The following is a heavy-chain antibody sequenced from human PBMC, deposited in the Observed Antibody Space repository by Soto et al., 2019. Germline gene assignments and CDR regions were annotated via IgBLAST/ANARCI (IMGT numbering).Heavy chain of an antibody. J-gene: IGHJ4*02. D-gene: IGHD2-21*02. CDR3: ARRLAPSVSALGY. CDR2: ISEIGDRK. CDR1: GLILGSSR. Sequence: GGSLRLSCTVSGLILGSSRVDWVRQAPGKGLEWVAVISEIGDRKYSTDSVRGRFLVSRDTLKNTIYLQMNSLRPEDTCDYFCARRLAPSVSALGYWGQGALVTVSS. V-gene: IGHV3-30-3*01.